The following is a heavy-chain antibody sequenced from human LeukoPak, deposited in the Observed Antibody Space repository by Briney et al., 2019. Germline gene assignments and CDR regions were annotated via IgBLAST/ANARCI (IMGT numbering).Heavy chain of an antibody. CDR1: GFTFDDYA. J-gene: IGHJ4*02. CDR2: ISWNSDSI. CDR3: AKDIWSYYYDSSGYSGVDY. Sequence: SLRLSCAASGFTFDDYAMHWVRQAPGKGLEWVSGISWNSDSIAYADSVKGRFTISRDNAKNSLYLQMSSLRAEDTALYYCAKDIWSYYYDSSGYSGVDYWGQGTLVTVSS. D-gene: IGHD3-22*01. V-gene: IGHV3-9*01.